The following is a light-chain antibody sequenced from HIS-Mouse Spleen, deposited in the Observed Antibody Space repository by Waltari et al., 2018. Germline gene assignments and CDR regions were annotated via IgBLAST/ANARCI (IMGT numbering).Light chain of an antibody. J-gene: IGLJ3*02. CDR1: SSDVGSYNL. V-gene: IGLV2-23*03. Sequence: QSALTQPASVSGSPGQSITIPCTGTSSDVGSYNLVSCYQQHPGKAPKLMIYEGSKRPSGVSNRFSGSKSGNTASLTISGLQAEDEADYYCCSYAGSSTFGVFGGGTKLTVL. CDR2: EGS. CDR3: CSYAGSSTFGV.